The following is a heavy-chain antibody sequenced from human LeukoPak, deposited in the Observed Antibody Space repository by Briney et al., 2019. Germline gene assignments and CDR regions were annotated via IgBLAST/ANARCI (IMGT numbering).Heavy chain of an antibody. V-gene: IGHV4-39*07. CDR2: INHSGST. D-gene: IGHD6-6*01. Sequence: SETLSLTCTVSGGSISSSSYYWSWIRQPPGKGLEWIGEINHSGSTNYNPSLKSRVTISVDTSKNQFSLKLSSVTAADTAVYYCARKRQLVRYYYYYYYMDVWGKGTTVTVSS. J-gene: IGHJ6*03. CDR1: GGSISSSSYY. CDR3: ARKRQLVRYYYYYYYMDV.